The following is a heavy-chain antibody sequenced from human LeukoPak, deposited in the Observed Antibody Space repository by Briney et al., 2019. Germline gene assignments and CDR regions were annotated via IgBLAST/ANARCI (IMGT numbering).Heavy chain of an antibody. Sequence: GQSLKISCKGSGYSFTSYCISWVRQMPGKGLEWMGRIDPSDSYTNYSPSFQGHVTISADKSISTAYLQWSSLKASDTAMYYCARHWARGEDYYYGMDVWGKGTTVTVSS. CDR1: GYSFTSYC. J-gene: IGHJ6*04. V-gene: IGHV5-10-1*01. CDR2: IDPSDSYT. D-gene: IGHD2-15*01. CDR3: ARHWARGEDYYYGMDV.